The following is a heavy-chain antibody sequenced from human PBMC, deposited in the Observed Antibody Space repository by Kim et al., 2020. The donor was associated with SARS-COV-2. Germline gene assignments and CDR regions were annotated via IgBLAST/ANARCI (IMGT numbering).Heavy chain of an antibody. V-gene: IGHV3-33*01. D-gene: IGHD6-6*01. Sequence: GGSLRLSCAASGFTFSSYGMHWVRQAPGKGLEWVAVIWYDGSNKYYADSVKGRFTISRDNSKNTLYLQMNSLRAEDTAVYYCARDREEHSSSSMSILSEWGQGTLVTVSS. CDR3: ARDREEHSSSSMSILSE. CDR1: GFTFSSYG. CDR2: IWYDGSNK. J-gene: IGHJ4*02.